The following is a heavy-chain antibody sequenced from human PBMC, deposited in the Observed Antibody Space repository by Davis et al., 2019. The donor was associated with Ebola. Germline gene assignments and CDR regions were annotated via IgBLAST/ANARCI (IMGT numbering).Heavy chain of an antibody. V-gene: IGHV4-34*01. J-gene: IGHJ3*02. CDR1: GGSISGYC. CDR3: ARDGWYYDSSGYYRDAFDI. Sequence: MPSETLSLTCGVYGGSISGYCWSWIRQSPGKGLEWIGEINHSGKTNYNPSLKSRVTISVDTSKNQFSLKLSSVTAADTAVYYCARDGWYYDSSGYYRDAFDIWGQGTMVTVSS. D-gene: IGHD3-22*01. CDR2: INHSGKT.